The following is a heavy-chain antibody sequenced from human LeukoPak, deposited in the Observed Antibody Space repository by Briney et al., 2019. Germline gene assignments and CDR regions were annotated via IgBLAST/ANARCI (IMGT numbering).Heavy chain of an antibody. J-gene: IGHJ3*02. CDR3: ASVTQNDAFDI. D-gene: IGHD4-23*01. V-gene: IGHV3-53*01. Sequence: GGSLRLSCVVSGFTVGSNYMSWVRQAPGKGLEWVSLIYVGGSTYYADSVKGRFTISRDSSKNTLYLQMNSLGGEDTAVYYCASVTQNDAFDIWGQGTMVTVSS. CDR1: GFTVGSNY. CDR2: IYVGGST.